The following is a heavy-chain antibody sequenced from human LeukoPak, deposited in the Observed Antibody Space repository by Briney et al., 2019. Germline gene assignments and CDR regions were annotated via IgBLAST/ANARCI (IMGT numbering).Heavy chain of an antibody. CDR1: GYTFTSYD. CDR2: MNPNSGNT. CDR3: ASRGGLWEGAYYYYMDV. J-gene: IGHJ6*03. Sequence: ASVKVSCKASGYTFTSYDINWVRQATGQGLEWMGWMNPNSGNTGYAQKFQGRVTMTRNTSISTAYMELSSLRSEDTAVYYCASRGGLWEGAYYYYMDVWGKGTTVTVSS. V-gene: IGHV1-8*01. D-gene: IGHD5-18*01.